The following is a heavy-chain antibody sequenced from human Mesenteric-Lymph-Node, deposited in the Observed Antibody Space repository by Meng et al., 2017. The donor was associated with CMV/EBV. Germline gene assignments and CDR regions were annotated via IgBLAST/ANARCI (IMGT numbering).Heavy chain of an antibody. CDR1: GYSFSTYW. Sequence: GESLKISCKGSGYSFSTYWIGWVRQMPGKGLEWVGIIFPSDSDTKYNAAFQGQVTISADKSISTAYLQWSSLKASDTAMYYCARLIRYCSSTSCPDYYYGMDVWGQGTTVTVSS. D-gene: IGHD2-2*01. V-gene: IGHV5-51*01. J-gene: IGHJ6*02. CDR2: IFPSDSDT. CDR3: ARLIRYCSSTSCPDYYYGMDV.